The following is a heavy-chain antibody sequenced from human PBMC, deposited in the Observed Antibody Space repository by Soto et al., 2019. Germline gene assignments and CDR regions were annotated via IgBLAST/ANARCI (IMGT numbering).Heavy chain of an antibody. CDR1: GFTFSSYG. V-gene: IGHV3-33*01. J-gene: IGHJ6*02. D-gene: IGHD2-15*01. CDR2: IWYDGSNK. Sequence: QVQLVESGGGVVQPGRSLRLSCAASGFTFSSYGMHWVRQAPGKGLEWVAVIWYDGSNKYYADSVKGRFTISRDNSKNPLYLQMNSLRAEDTAVYYCARSVGYCSGGSCAHYYGMDVWGQGTTVTVSS. CDR3: ARSVGYCSGGSCAHYYGMDV.